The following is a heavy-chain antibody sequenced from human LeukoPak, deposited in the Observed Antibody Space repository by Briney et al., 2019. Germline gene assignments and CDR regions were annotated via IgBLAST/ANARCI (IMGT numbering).Heavy chain of an antibody. J-gene: IGHJ6*03. Sequence: ASVKVSCKASGYTFTGYYMHWVRQAPGQGLEWMGWINPNNGGTNYAQKFQGRVSMTRDTSISTAYMELSRLRSDDTAVYYCARVGGSSDFYYFYYMDVWGKGTTVTVSS. D-gene: IGHD1-26*01. CDR3: ARVGGSSDFYYFYYMDV. CDR2: INPNNGGT. V-gene: IGHV1-2*02. CDR1: GYTFTGYY.